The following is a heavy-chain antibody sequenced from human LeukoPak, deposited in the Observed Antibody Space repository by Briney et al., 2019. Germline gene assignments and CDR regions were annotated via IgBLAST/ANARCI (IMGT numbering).Heavy chain of an antibody. D-gene: IGHD1-14*01. CDR3: AKDFVRYNIQFDY. Sequence: GGSLRLSCAASGLSFGFYAMSWVRQAPGKGLEWASSISGGGAGTYYADSVRGRFTISRDNSKNTLYLQMDSLRAEDTALYYCAKDFVRYNIQFDYWGQGALVTVSS. CDR1: GLSFGFYA. J-gene: IGHJ4*02. V-gene: IGHV3-23*01. CDR2: ISGGGAGT.